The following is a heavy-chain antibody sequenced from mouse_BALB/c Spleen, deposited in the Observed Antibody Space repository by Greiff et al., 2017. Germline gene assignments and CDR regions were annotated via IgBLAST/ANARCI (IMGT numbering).Heavy chain of an antibody. V-gene: IGHV5-12-1*01. CDR1: GFAFSSYD. D-gene: IGHD1-1*02. CDR3: ARRGDNYVDWYFDV. Sequence: EVKLVESGGGLVKPGGSLKLSCAASGFAFSSYDMSWVRQTPEKRLEWVAYISSGGGSTYYPDTVKGRFTISRDNAKNTLYLQMSSLKSEDTAMYYCARRGDNYVDWYFDVWGAGTTVTVSS. CDR2: ISSGGGST. J-gene: IGHJ1*01.